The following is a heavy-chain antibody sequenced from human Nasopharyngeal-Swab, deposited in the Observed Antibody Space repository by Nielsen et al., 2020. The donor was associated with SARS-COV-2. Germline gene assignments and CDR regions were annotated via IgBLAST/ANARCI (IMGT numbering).Heavy chain of an antibody. CDR3: AGDRNGYNYLDY. V-gene: IGHV4-31*02. J-gene: IGHJ4*02. CDR2: VTYGGTT. CDR1: PGSIKSGARY. Sequence: SCTVSPGSIKSGARYWAWIRQPIGGGLEWVGYVTYGGTTYYNPSLARRVTISVDTSENQFSLHVNSVTAADTAVYYCAGDRNGYNYLDYWGRGALVTVSS. D-gene: IGHD5-24*01.